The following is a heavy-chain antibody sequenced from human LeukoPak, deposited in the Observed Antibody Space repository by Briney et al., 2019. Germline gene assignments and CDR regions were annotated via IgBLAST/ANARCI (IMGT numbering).Heavy chain of an antibody. D-gene: IGHD6-6*01. CDR3: ERTIAARRPLTYYFDY. V-gene: IGHV1-8*01. J-gene: IGHJ4*02. CDR1: GYTFTSYD. CDR2: MNPNSGNT. Sequence: ASVKVSCKASGYTFTSYDINWVRQATGQGLEWMGWMNPNSGNTGYAQKFQGRVTMTRNTSISTAYMELSSLRSEDTAVYYCERTIAARRPLTYYFDYWGQGTLVTVSS.